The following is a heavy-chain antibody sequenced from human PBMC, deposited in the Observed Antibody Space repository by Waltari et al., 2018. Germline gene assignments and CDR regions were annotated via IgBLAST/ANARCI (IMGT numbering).Heavy chain of an antibody. J-gene: IGHJ4*02. CDR1: GGSISSSNW. Sequence: QVQLQESGPGLVKPSGTLSLTCAVSGGSISSSNWWSWVRQPPGKGLEWIGEIYHSGSTNYNPSLKRRVTISVDKSKNQFSLKLSSVTAADTAVYYCARELGVNDYGDYGYDYWGQGTLVTVSS. CDR3: ARELGVNDYGDYGYDY. D-gene: IGHD4-17*01. CDR2: IYHSGST. V-gene: IGHV4-4*02.